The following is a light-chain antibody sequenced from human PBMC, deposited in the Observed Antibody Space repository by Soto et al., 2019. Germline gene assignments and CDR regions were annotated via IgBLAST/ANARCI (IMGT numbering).Light chain of an antibody. CDR2: AVS. V-gene: IGLV2-11*01. CDR3: CSYAGRYTYV. Sequence: QSARAQPRSVSGSPGQSVTISCTGTSSPVGGYHYVSWYQQCPGKAPKLMIYAVSQRPSGVPDRFSGSESGNTASLTISGLQADDEADYYCCSYAGRYTYVFGSGTKVTVL. CDR1: SSPVGGYHY. J-gene: IGLJ1*01.